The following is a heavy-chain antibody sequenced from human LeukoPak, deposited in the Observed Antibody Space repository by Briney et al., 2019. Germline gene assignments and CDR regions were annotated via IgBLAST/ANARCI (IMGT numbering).Heavy chain of an antibody. D-gene: IGHD3-22*01. Sequence: GGSLRLSCAASGFTFSSYAMSWVRQAPGKGQEWVSGISVSGTSTSNADSVKGRFTISRDNPRNTLYLQMNSLGAEDTALYYCAIMHPYYDGNGYWVQWGQGTLVTVSS. CDR1: GFTFSSYA. V-gene: IGHV3-23*01. CDR2: ISVSGTST. J-gene: IGHJ4*02. CDR3: AIMHPYYDGNGYWVQ.